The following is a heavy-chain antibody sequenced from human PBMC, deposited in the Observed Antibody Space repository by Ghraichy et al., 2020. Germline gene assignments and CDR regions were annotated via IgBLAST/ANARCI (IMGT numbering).Heavy chain of an antibody. CDR2: ISSSNSYI. D-gene: IGHD2-15*01. CDR3: ARDLADPSGGADYYYYGMDV. CDR1: GFTFSSYS. Sequence: GGSLRLSCAASGFTFSSYSMNWVRQAPGKGLEWVSSISSSNSYIYYADSVKGRFTISRDNAKNSLYLQMNSLRAEDTAVYYCARDLADPSGGADYYYYGMDVWGQGTTVTVSS. J-gene: IGHJ6*02. V-gene: IGHV3-21*01.